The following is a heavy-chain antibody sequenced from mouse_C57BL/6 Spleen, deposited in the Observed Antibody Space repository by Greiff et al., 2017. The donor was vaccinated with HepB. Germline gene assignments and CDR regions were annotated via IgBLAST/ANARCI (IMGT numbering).Heavy chain of an antibody. CDR1: GFTFTDYY. J-gene: IGHJ3*01. CDR2: IRNKANGYTT. D-gene: IGHD1-2*01. V-gene: IGHV7-3*01. Sequence: EVMLVESGGGLVQPGGSLSLSCAASGFTFTDYYMSWVRQPPGKALEWLGFIRNKANGYTTEYSASVKGRFTISRDNSQRILYLQMNALRVEDSATYFCARSWITALAWFAYWGQGTLVTVSA. CDR3: ARSWITALAWFAY.